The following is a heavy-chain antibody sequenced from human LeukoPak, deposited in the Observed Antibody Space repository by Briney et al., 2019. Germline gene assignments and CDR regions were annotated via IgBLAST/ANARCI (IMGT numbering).Heavy chain of an antibody. CDR3: AKDGSSGYYYYWYFDL. CDR2: ISGSGGST. V-gene: IGHV3-23*01. CDR1: GFTFSSYA. D-gene: IGHD3-22*01. J-gene: IGHJ2*01. Sequence: GGSLRLSCAASGFTFSSYAMSWVRQAPGKGLEWVSAISGSGGSTYYAGSVKGRFTISRDNSKNTLYLQMNSLRAEDTAVYYCAKDGSSGYYYYWYFDLWGRGTLVTVSP.